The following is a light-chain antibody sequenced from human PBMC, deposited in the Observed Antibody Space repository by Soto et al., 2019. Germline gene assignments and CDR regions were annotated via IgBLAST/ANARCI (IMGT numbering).Light chain of an antibody. CDR1: SSDVGGYKY. CDR3: CSYAGSVV. CDR2: EGS. Sequence: QSVLTQPPSASGSPGQSVTISCTGTSSDVGGYKYVSWYQQHPGKAPKLMIYEGSKRPSGVSNRFSGSKSGNTASLTISGLQAEDEADYYCCSYAGSVVFGGGTKLTVL. J-gene: IGLJ2*01. V-gene: IGLV2-8*01.